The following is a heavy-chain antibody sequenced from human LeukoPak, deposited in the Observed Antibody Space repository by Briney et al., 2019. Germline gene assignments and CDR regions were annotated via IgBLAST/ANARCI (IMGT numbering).Heavy chain of an antibody. CDR2: IFSSSTYI. Sequence: GGSLRLSCAASGFAFNTYSMNWVRQAPGKGLEWVSFIFSSSTYIYYTDSVKGRFTISRDNAKNSLYLQMNSLRAEDTAVYYCARALWFGETFPAYWGQGTLVTVSS. V-gene: IGHV3-21*01. D-gene: IGHD3-10*01. CDR3: ARALWFGETFPAY. CDR1: GFAFNTYS. J-gene: IGHJ4*02.